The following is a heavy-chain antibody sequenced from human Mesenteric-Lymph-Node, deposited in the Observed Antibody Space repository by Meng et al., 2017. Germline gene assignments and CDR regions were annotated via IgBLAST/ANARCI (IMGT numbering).Heavy chain of an antibody. CDR3: ARDRRQGMSDFDY. V-gene: IGHV3-11*01. CDR1: GFTFSDYD. Sequence: QVQLVESGGGWVKPVGSVRLSCAASGFTFSDYDMSWIRQGPGKGLEWVSYMSHSGTGVYYEDSVKGRFTISRDNAKNSLYLQMNSLRAEDTAVYYCARDRRQGMSDFDYWGQGTLVTVSS. CDR2: MSHSGTGV. J-gene: IGHJ4*02. D-gene: IGHD2-21*01.